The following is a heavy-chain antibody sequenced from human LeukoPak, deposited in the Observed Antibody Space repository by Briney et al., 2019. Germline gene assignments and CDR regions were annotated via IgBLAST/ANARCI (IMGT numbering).Heavy chain of an antibody. CDR3: AKAAYGDYVNWFDP. D-gene: IGHD4-17*01. Sequence: PGGSLRLSCAASGFSLSNYWMNWVRQAPGKGLEWVANIKQDGSEKNYVDSVKGRFSISRDNAKNTLYLQMNSLRAEDTALYYCAKAAYGDYVNWFDPWGQGILVIVSS. J-gene: IGHJ5*02. CDR1: GFSLSNYW. V-gene: IGHV3-7*03. CDR2: IKQDGSEK.